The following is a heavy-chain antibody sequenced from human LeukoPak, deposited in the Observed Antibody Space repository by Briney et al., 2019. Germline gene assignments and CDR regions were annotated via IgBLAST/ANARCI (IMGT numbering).Heavy chain of an antibody. V-gene: IGHV3-74*01. D-gene: IGHD3-9*01. Sequence: PGGSLRLSCAASGLTFSSYWMHWVRQAPGKGLVWVSRINSDGSSTSYADSVKGRFTISRDNAKNTLYLQMNSLRAEDTAVYYCAITGVLTGFDAFDIWGQGTMVTVSS. J-gene: IGHJ3*02. CDR3: AITGVLTGFDAFDI. CDR1: GLTFSSYW. CDR2: INSDGSST.